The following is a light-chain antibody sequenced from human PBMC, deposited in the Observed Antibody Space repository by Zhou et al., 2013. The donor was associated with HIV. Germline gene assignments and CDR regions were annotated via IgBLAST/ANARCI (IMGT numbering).Light chain of an antibody. Sequence: DIQMTQSPSSLSASVGDRVTITCRASQSISSYLNWYQQKPGKAPKLLIYAASSLQSGVPSRFSGSGSGTDFTLTISCLQSEDFATYYCQQYYSYRAFGQ. CDR1: QSISSY. V-gene: IGKV1-39*01. CDR3: QQYYSYRA. CDR2: AAS. J-gene: IGKJ1*01.